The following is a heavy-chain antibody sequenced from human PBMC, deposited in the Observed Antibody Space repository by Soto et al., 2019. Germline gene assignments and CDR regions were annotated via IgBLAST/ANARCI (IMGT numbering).Heavy chain of an antibody. J-gene: IGHJ4*02. Sequence: GGSLRLSCAASGFTFSSYAMSWVRQAPGKGLEWVSAISGSGGSTYYADSVKGRFTISRDNSKNTLYLQMNSLRAEDTAVYYCAKDLVRYDSSGYYSTVLGVRGYYFDYWGQGTLVTVSS. CDR3: AKDLVRYDSSGYYSTVLGVRGYYFDY. CDR1: GFTFSSYA. V-gene: IGHV3-23*01. CDR2: ISGSGGST. D-gene: IGHD3-22*01.